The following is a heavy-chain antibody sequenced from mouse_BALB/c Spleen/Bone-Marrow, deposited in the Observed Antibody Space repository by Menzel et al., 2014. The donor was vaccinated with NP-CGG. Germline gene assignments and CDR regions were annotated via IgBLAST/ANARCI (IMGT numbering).Heavy chain of an antibody. D-gene: IGHD2-3*01. CDR3: ASVYRVY. CDR2: IYPGDGDT. Sequence: VQLQQSGPELVKPGASVKTSCKASGYAFSSSWMNWVKQRPGQGLEWIGRIYPGDGDTNYNGKFKGKATLTADKSSSAAYMQLSSLTSVYSTVCFCASVYRVYWGQGTTLTVSS. J-gene: IGHJ2*01. V-gene: IGHV1-82*01. CDR1: GYAFSSSW.